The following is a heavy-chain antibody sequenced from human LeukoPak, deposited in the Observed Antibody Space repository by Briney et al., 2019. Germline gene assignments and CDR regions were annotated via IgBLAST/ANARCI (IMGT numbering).Heavy chain of an antibody. Sequence: GGSLRLSCAASGFTFSSYAMSWVRQAPGKGLEWVSAISGSGGSTYYADSVKGRFTISGDNSKNTLYLQMNSLRAEDTAVYYCAKAPFVSRYSSGWYSLWGQGTLVTVSS. CDR2: ISGSGGST. V-gene: IGHV3-23*01. D-gene: IGHD6-19*01. CDR1: GFTFSSYA. J-gene: IGHJ4*02. CDR3: AKAPFVSRYSSGWYSL.